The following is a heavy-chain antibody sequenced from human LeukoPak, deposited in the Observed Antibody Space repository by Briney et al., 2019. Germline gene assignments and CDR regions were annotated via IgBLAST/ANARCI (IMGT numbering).Heavy chain of an antibody. CDR3: ARTTTVRGTYYMDV. J-gene: IGHJ6*03. CDR2: IYNSGST. CDR1: GGSITNYY. Sequence: PSETLSLTCTVSGGSITNYYWSWIRQPPGKGLEWIGYIYNSGSTNYNPSLKSRVTISVDTSKNRFSLKLRSVTAADTAVYYCARTTTVRGTYYMDVWGKGTTVTVSS. D-gene: IGHD3-10*01. V-gene: IGHV4-59*01.